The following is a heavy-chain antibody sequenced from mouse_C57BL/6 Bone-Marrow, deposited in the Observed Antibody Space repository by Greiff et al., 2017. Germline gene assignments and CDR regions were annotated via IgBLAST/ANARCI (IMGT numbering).Heavy chain of an antibody. CDR3: ARIYYGNYVFDY. CDR1: GYTFTSYW. V-gene: IGHV1-55*01. J-gene: IGHJ2*01. Sequence: QVQLQQPGAELVKPGASVKMSCKASGYTFTSYWITWVKQRPGQGLEWIGDIYPGSGSTNYNEKFKSKATLTVDTSSSTAYMQLSSLTSEDSAVYYYARIYYGNYVFDYWGQGTTLTVSS. CDR2: IYPGSGST. D-gene: IGHD2-1*01.